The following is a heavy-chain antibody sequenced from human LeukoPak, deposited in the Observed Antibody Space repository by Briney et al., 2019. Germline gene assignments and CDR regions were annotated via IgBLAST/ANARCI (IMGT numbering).Heavy chain of an antibody. D-gene: IGHD6-13*01. CDR1: GGSINDYY. V-gene: IGHV4-4*07. CDR3: ASQRKYSTSWPFFDY. Sequence: SETLSLTCTVSGGSINDYYWTWIRQPSGQGLEWLGCIHTGGSTNYNPSLRRRLTMSVDTSKNQFSLKLSSVTATDTAVYYCASQRKYSTSWPFFDYWGQGTLVTVSS. J-gene: IGHJ4*02. CDR2: IHTGGST.